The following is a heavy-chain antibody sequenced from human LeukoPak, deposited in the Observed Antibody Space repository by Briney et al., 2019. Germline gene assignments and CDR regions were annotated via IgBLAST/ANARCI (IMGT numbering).Heavy chain of an antibody. D-gene: IGHD2-2*01. Sequence: ASVKVSCKASGYTFTVYYMHWVRQAPGQGLEWMGWINPNSGGTNYAQKFQGSVTMTRDTSISTAYMELSRLRSDDTAVYYCARDAIEYCSSTSGSGPYYYYMDVWGKGTTVTVSS. J-gene: IGHJ6*03. CDR3: ARDAIEYCSSTSGSGPYYYYMDV. CDR1: GYTFTVYY. CDR2: INPNSGGT. V-gene: IGHV1-2*02.